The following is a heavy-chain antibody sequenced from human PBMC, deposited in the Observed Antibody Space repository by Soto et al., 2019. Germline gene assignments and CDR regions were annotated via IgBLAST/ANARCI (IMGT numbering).Heavy chain of an antibody. CDR3: ARDRSGYDPTSYYYYYGMDV. J-gene: IGHJ6*02. CDR2: IYYSGST. CDR1: GGSISSYY. V-gene: IGHV4-59*01. Sequence: SETLSLTCTVSGGSISSYYWSWIRQPPGKGLEWIGYIYYSGSTNYNPSLESRVTISVDTSKNQFSLKLSSVTAADTAVYYCARDRSGYDPTSYYYYYGMDVWGQGTTVTVSS. D-gene: IGHD5-12*01.